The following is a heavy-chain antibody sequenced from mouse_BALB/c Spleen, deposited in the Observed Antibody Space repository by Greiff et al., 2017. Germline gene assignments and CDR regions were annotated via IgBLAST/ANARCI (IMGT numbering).Heavy chain of an antibody. J-gene: IGHJ4*01. CDR1: GFSLSTSGMG. CDR2: IYWDDDK. V-gene: IGHV8-12*01. Sequence: QVTLKESGPGILQPSQTLSLTCSFSGFSLSTSGMGVSWIRQPSGKGLEWLAHIYWDDDKRYNPSLKSRLTISKDTSSNQVFLKITSVDTADTATYYCAREGSYYYAMDYWGQGTSVTVSS. CDR3: AREGSYYYAMDY.